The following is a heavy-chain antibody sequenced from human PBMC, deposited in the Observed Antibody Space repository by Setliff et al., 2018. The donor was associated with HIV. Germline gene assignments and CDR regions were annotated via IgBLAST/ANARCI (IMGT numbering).Heavy chain of an antibody. J-gene: IGHJ6*03. D-gene: IGHD6-13*01. V-gene: IGHV4-34*01. CDR2: INHSGST. Sequence: SETLSLTCAVYGGSFSGYYWSWIRQPPGKGLEWIGEINHSGSTNYNPSLKSRVTISVDTSKNQFSLKLSSVTAADTAVYYCARGCLWGYSSSWYHYYYY. CDR1: GGSFSGYY. CDR3: ARGCLWGYSSSWYHYYYY.